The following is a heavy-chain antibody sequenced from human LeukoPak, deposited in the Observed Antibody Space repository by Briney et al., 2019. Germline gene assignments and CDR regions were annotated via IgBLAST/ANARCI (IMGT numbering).Heavy chain of an antibody. CDR1: GFTFSNAW. Sequence: KPGGTLRLSCAASGFTFSNAWMNWVRQVPGKGLEWVGRIKANVDGGTTDYAAPVKGRFSISRYDSRGTLYLQMNSLKNDDTGVYYCATLAGDYYYYYYMDVWGKGTTVTVSS. V-gene: IGHV3-15*01. J-gene: IGHJ6*03. D-gene: IGHD2-15*01. CDR2: IKANVDGGTT. CDR3: ATLAGDYYYYYYMDV.